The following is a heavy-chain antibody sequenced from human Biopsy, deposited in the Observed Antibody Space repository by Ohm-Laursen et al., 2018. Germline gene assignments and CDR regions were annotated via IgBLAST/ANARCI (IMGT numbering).Heavy chain of an antibody. V-gene: IGHV3-23*01. CDR1: GFTFTNYG. J-gene: IGHJ6*02. Sequence: SLRLSCTASGFTFTNYGMTWVRQAPGKGLEWVSGISDGGGSTYYADPVKGRFTISRDDSKTTMYLQMNSLRVEDTAVYYCANLDGACYNHYGMDVWGQGTTVTVSS. CDR3: ANLDGACYNHYGMDV. D-gene: IGHD1-26*01. CDR2: ISDGGGST.